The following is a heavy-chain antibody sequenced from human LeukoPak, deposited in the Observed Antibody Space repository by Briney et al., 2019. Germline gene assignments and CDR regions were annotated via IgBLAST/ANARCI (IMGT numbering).Heavy chain of an antibody. D-gene: IGHD6-13*01. CDR3: ARAPSGSWNYFDY. J-gene: IGHJ4*02. Sequence: SQTLSLTCTVSGGSISSGSYYWSWIRQPAGKGLEWIGRIYTSGSTNYNPSLKSRVTISVDTSKNQFSLKLSSVTAADTAVYYCARAPSGSWNYFDYWGQGTLVTVPS. V-gene: IGHV4-61*02. CDR2: IYTSGST. CDR1: GGSISSGSYY.